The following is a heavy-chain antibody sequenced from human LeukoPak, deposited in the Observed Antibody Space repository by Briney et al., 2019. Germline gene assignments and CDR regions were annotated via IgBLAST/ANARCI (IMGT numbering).Heavy chain of an antibody. CDR2: IIPIFGTA. CDR3: AGYCTNGVCYTWFDP. V-gene: IGHV1-69*13. CDR1: GGTFSSYA. J-gene: IGHJ5*02. Sequence: SVKVSCKASGGTFSSYAISWVRQAPGQGLEWMGGIIPIFGTANYAQKFQGRVTITADESMSTAYMELSSLRSEDTAVYYCAGYCTNGVCYTWFDPWGQGTLVTVSS. D-gene: IGHD2-8*01.